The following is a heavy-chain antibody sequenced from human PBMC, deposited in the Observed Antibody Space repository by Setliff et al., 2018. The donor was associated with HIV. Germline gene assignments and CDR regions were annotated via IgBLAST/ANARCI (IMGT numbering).Heavy chain of an antibody. CDR3: AISIGVAGSRAYDI. V-gene: IGHV5-51*01. D-gene: IGHD6-19*01. CDR1: GYSFDIYW. CDR2: IYPRDSDT. J-gene: IGHJ3*02. Sequence: PRESLKISCKGSGYSFDIYWIGWVRQMPGKGLEWMGIIYPRDSDTRYRPSFQGQVTVSADMSINTAYLQWSSLKASDTAMYYCAISIGVAGSRAYDIWGQGTMVTVSS.